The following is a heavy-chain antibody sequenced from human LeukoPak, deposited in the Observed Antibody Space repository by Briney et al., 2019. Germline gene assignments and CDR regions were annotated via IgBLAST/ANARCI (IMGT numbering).Heavy chain of an antibody. V-gene: IGHV3-48*03. CDR2: ISSSGSTI. J-gene: IGHJ4*02. D-gene: IGHD4-23*01. CDR1: GFTFSSYE. CDR3: ARDASVVDEYYFDY. Sequence: GGSLTLSCAASGFTFSSYEMNGVRQAPGKGLEWVSYISSSGSTIYYADSVKGRFTISRDNAKNSLYLQMNSLRAEDTAVYYCARDASVVDEYYFDYWGQGTLVTVSS.